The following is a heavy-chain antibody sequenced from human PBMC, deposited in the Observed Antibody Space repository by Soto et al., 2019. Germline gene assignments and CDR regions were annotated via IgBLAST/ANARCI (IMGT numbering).Heavy chain of an antibody. CDR2: IKSKTDGGTT. J-gene: IGHJ4*02. Sequence: GGSLRLSCAASGFTFANAWMTWVRQPPGKGLEWVGRIKSKTDGGTTDYAAPVKGRFTISRDDSKNTLYLQMNSLKTEDTAVYYCTTDPVTMIVVVPSSGWGQGTLVTVSS. CDR3: TTDPVTMIVVVPSSG. V-gene: IGHV3-15*01. D-gene: IGHD3-22*01. CDR1: GFTFANAW.